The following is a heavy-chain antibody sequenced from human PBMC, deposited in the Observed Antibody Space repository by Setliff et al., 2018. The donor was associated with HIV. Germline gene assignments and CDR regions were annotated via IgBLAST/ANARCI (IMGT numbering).Heavy chain of an antibody. V-gene: IGHV3-74*01. J-gene: IGHJ4*02. CDR3: VRDKDWAFDY. CDR1: GFTLGSYK. Sequence: PGGSLRLSCAASGFTLGSYKMHWVRQGPGKGLVWVSRINSGDTTTNYADSVKGRFTISRDDAKNTLFLQMSSLRPEDTAVYYCVRDKDWAFDYWGQGTLVTVSS. CDR2: INSGDTTT. D-gene: IGHD3-9*01.